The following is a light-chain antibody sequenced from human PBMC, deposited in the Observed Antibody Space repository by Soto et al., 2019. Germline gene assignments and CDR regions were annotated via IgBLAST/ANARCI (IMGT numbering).Light chain of an antibody. J-gene: IGLJ1*01. V-gene: IGLV2-14*03. CDR2: EVI. Sequence: QSVLTQPASVSGSPGQSITISCTGTSSDVGAYDFVSWYQQHPDKAPKLMIYEVIYRPSGVSNRFSGSKSVNTATLTISGLQAEDEGDYYCRSYTNRSTRVFGTGNKVTVL. CDR3: RSYTNRSTRV. CDR1: SSDVGAYDF.